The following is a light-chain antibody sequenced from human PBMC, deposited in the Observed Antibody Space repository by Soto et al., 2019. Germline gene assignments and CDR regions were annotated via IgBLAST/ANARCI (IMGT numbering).Light chain of an antibody. CDR1: QSVSSY. CDR3: QQRSNWPPWT. J-gene: IGKJ1*01. CDR2: DAS. V-gene: IGKV3-11*01. Sequence: EIVLTQSPATLSLSPGERATLSCRASQSVSSYLAWYQQKPGQAPRLLIYDASNRATGIPARFSGSGSGTDFTHTISILEPEDFAVYYCQQRSNWPPWTFGQGTKVEIK.